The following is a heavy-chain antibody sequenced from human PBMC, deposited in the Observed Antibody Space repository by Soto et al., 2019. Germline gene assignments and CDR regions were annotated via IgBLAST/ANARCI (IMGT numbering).Heavy chain of an antibody. Sequence: QVQLVQSGAEVKKPGSSVKVSCKASGGTFSSYTISWVRQAPGQGLEWMGRIIPILGIANYAQKFQGRVTITADKSTSTAYMELSSLRSEATAVYYCAGTRSTVPAAIGWFDPWGQGTMVTVSS. D-gene: IGHD2-2*02. CDR3: AGTRSTVPAAIGWFDP. V-gene: IGHV1-69*02. J-gene: IGHJ5*02. CDR2: IIPILGIA. CDR1: GGTFSSYT.